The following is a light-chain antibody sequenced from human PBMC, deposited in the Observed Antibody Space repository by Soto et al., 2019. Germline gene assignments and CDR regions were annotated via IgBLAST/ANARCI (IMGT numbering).Light chain of an antibody. CDR2: EVS. CDR3: SSYTSSSTPLYV. V-gene: IGLV2-14*01. Sequence: QSALTQPASVSGSPGQSITISCTGTSSDVGGYNYGSWYQQHPGKAPKLMIYEVSNRPSGVSNRFSGSKSGNTASLTISGLQAEDEADYYCSSYTSSSTPLYVFGTGTKVTVL. CDR1: SSDVGGYNY. J-gene: IGLJ1*01.